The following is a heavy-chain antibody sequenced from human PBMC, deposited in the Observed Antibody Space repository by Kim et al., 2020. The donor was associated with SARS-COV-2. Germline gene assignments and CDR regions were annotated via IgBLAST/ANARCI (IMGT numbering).Heavy chain of an antibody. CDR3: ARAGAGYSSSWYDY. J-gene: IGHJ4*02. Sequence: PALKSRVTISVDTSKNQFSLKLSSVTAADTAVYYCARAGAGYSSSWYDYWGQGTLVTVSS. D-gene: IGHD6-13*01. V-gene: IGHV4-59*01.